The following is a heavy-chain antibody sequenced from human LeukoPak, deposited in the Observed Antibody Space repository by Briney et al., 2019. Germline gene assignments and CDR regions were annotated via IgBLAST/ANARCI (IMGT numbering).Heavy chain of an antibody. D-gene: IGHD3-3*01. J-gene: IGHJ4*02. CDR2: IYYSGST. Sequence: SETLSLTCTVSGGSISSSSYYWGWIRQPPGKGLEWIGYIYYSGSTNYNPSLKSRVTISVDTSKNQFSLKLSSVTAADTAVYYCARNDDFWSGYYDYWGQGTLVTVSS. CDR1: GGSISSSSYY. V-gene: IGHV4-61*05. CDR3: ARNDDFWSGYYDY.